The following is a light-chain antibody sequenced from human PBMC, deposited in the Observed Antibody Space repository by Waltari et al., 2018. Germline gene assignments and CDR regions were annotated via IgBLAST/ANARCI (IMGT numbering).Light chain of an antibody. Sequence: QLVLTQSPAASASLGASVKLTCTLSSGHSSNIIAWLQQQPGKGPRYLMKVNSDGSHRKGDEIPDRFSGSSSGAERYLTISSLQSEDEADYYCETGGHGTGVFGGGTKL. V-gene: IGLV4-69*01. CDR3: ETGGHGTGV. CDR2: VNSDGSH. J-gene: IGLJ3*02. CDR1: SGHSSNI.